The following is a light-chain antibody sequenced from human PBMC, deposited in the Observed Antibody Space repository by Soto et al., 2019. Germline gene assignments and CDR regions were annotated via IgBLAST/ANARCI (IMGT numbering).Light chain of an antibody. CDR3: QQRSNRPQT. Sequence: EIVLTQSPATLSLSPGERATLSCRASQSINSYLAWFQQKPGQAPRLLIYDASNRATGIPARFSGSGSGTDFTLTISSLEPEDFAVYYCQQRSNRPQTFGPGTKVDIK. J-gene: IGKJ3*01. CDR1: QSINSY. V-gene: IGKV3-11*01. CDR2: DAS.